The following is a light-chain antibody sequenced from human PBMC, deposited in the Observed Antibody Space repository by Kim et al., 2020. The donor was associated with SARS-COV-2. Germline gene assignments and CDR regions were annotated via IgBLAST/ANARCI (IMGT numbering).Light chain of an antibody. J-gene: IGLJ3*02. CDR2: DTT. CDR1: TGAGASGHY. Sequence: PGGAVTLTCGSNTGAGASGHYPSWLQQKPGQAPRTLIYDTTKKLSWTPARFSGSLLEDKAALTLSGAQPEDEADYYCLVSYANFGVFGGGTQLTVL. V-gene: IGLV7-46*01. CDR3: LVSYANFGV.